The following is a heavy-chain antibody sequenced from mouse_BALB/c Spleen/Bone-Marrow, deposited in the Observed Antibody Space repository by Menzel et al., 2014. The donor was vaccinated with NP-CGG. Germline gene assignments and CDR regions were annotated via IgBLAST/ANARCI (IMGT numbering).Heavy chain of an antibody. Sequence: EVQVVESGGDLVKPGGSLKLSCVASEFTFSSYGMSWVRQTPDKRLEWVATISSGGSSTYYPASAKGRFTISRDNAKSTLYLQMSSLNSEDTAMYYCTRRPLQANSYFDCWGQGTTLTVSS. D-gene: IGHD3-2*02. CDR1: EFTFSSYG. CDR2: ISSGGSST. CDR3: TRRPLQANSYFDC. J-gene: IGHJ2*01. V-gene: IGHV5-6*01.